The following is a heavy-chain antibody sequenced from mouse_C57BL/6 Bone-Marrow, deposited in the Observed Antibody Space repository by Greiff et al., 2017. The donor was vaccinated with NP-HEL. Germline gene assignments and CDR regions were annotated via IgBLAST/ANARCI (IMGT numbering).Heavy chain of an antibody. Sequence: EVMLVESGGGLVQPKGSLKLSCAASGFSFNTYAMNWVRQAPGKGLEWVARIRSKSNNYATYYADSLKDRFTISRDDSESMLYLQMNNLKTEDTAMYYCVRQGYDGYYLDYWGQGTTLTDSS. D-gene: IGHD2-3*01. J-gene: IGHJ2*01. CDR2: IRSKSNNYAT. CDR1: GFSFNTYA. CDR3: VRQGYDGYYLDY. V-gene: IGHV10-1*01.